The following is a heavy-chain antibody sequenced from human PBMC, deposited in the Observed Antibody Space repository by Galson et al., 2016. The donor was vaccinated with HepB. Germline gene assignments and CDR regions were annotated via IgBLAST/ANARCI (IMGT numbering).Heavy chain of an antibody. Sequence: SLRLSCAASGFIFSTYSMNWVCQAPGKGLEWVSSISSGSAYRYYADSVKGRFTISRDNAKKSLYLQMNSLRAKDTAVYYCARMRYSSGWLDGFDIWGQGTMVTVSS. CDR3: ARMRYSSGWLDGFDI. CDR1: GFIFSTYS. V-gene: IGHV3-21*01. CDR2: ISSGSAYR. J-gene: IGHJ3*02. D-gene: IGHD6-19*01.